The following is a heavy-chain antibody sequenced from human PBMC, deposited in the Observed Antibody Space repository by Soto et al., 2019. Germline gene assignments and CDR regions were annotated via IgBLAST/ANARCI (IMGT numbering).Heavy chain of an antibody. CDR1: GYTFTSYG. V-gene: IGHV1-18*01. Sequence: ASVKVSCKASGYTFTSYGLSWVRQAPGQGLEWMGRIGAYNGNTNYAQKLQGRVTMTTDTSTGTAYMELRSLRSDDTAVYYCARGVDGYTWGAYWGQGTQVTVSS. J-gene: IGHJ4*02. D-gene: IGHD5-18*01. CDR3: ARGVDGYTWGAY. CDR2: IGAYNGNT.